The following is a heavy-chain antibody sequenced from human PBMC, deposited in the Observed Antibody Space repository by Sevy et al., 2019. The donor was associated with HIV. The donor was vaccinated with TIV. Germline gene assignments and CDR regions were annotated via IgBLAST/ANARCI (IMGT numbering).Heavy chain of an antibody. D-gene: IGHD3-22*01. J-gene: IGHJ4*02. CDR3: ARGRYDSSGYCYPPHYYFDY. CDR1: GGSISSSSYY. Sequence: SETLSLTCTVSGGSISSSSYYWGWIRQPPGKGLEWIGSIYYSGSTYYNPSLKSRVTISVDTSKNQFSLKLSSVTAADTAVYYCARGRYDSSGYCYPPHYYFDYWGQGTLVTVSS. CDR2: IYYSGST. V-gene: IGHV4-39*01.